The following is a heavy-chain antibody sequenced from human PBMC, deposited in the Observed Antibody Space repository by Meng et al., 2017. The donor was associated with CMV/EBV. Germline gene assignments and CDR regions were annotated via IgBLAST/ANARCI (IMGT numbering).Heavy chain of an antibody. CDR3: ARAIVLMVYAENWFDP. CDR2: IYYSGST. J-gene: IGHJ5*02. V-gene: IGHV4-39*07. CDR1: GGSISSGSYY. D-gene: IGHD2-8*01. Sequence: LQLQGSGPGQVKPSETLSLTCTVSGGSISSGSYYWGWIRQPPGKGLEWIGSIYYSGSTYYNPSLKSRVTTSVDTSKNQFSLKLSSVTAADTAVYYCARAIVLMVYAENWFDPWGQGTLVTVSS.